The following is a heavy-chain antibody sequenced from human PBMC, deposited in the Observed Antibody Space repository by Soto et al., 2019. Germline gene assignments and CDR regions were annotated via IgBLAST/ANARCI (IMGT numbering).Heavy chain of an antibody. CDR3: VSPHSESSNAFDL. CDR1: GFSFSHYA. D-gene: IGHD3-10*01. CDR2: ISYDGENQ. J-gene: IGHJ5*02. V-gene: IGHV3-30*04. Sequence: GSLRLSCAASGFSFSHYAMHWVRQPPGKGLEWVALISYDGENQYFTDSVRGRFTISRDNSKTAVYLEMNNLRLDDTATYYCVSPHSESSNAFDLWGQGTLVTVSS.